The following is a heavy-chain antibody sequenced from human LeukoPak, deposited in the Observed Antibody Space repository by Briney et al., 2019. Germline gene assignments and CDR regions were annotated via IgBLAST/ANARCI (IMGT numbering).Heavy chain of an antibody. CDR3: ARDRRYSGYDYYGMDV. V-gene: IGHV4-59*01. D-gene: IGHD5-12*01. CDR1: GGSISRYY. CDR2: IYYIGDT. Sequence: SETLSLTCTVSGGSISRYYWNWIRQPPGKGLEWIGYIYYIGDTNYTPSLKSRVTISVDTSKTQFSLKLTSVTAADTAVYYCARDRRYSGYDYYGMDVWGQGTTVTVSS. J-gene: IGHJ6*02.